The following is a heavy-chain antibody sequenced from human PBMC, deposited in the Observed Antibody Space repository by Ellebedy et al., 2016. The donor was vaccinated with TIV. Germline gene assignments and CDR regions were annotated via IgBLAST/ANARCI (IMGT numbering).Heavy chain of an antibody. CDR1: GESISGYY. Sequence: GSLRLSXSVSGESISGYYWNWIRQSPGKGLEWIGYIDYSGSPNYSPSLRSRVTISQDTSKNQVSLKLTSVTAADTAVYYCARALGYTGLASHYFDHWGQGTLATV. D-gene: IGHD5-18*01. CDR3: ARALGYTGLASHYFDH. V-gene: IGHV4-59*01. CDR2: IDYSGSP. J-gene: IGHJ4*02.